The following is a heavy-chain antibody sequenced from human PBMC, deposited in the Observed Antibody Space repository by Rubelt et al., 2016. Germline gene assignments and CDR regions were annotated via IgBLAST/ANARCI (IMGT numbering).Heavy chain of an antibody. CDR1: GGSISSSSYY. CDR3: ARVVPPYYGMDV. J-gene: IGHJ6*02. Sequence: QLQLQESGPGLVKPSETLSLTCTVSGGSISSSSYYWSWIRQPPGKGLEWIGEINHSGSTNYNPSLKSRVTRSVDTSKNQFSLKLSSVTAAETAVYYCARVVPPYYGMDVWGQGTTVTVSS. CDR2: INHSGST. D-gene: IGHD2-2*01. V-gene: IGHV4-39*07.